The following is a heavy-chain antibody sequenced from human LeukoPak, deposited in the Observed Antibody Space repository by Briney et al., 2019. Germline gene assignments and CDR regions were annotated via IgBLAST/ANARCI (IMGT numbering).Heavy chain of an antibody. J-gene: IGHJ4*02. CDR1: GGSFSVYY. Sequence: PSETLSLTCAVYGGSFSVYYWSWIRQPPGKGLEWIGEINHSGSTNYNPSLKSRVTISVDTSKNQFSLKLSSVTAADTAVYYCASYYGSGSYYRGGPFDYWGQGTLVTVSS. D-gene: IGHD3-10*01. CDR2: INHSGST. CDR3: ASYYGSGSYYRGGPFDY. V-gene: IGHV4-34*01.